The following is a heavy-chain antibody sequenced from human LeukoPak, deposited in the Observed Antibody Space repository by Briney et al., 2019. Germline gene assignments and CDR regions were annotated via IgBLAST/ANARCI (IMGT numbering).Heavy chain of an antibody. J-gene: IGHJ4*02. D-gene: IGHD4-11*01. Sequence: GESLRLSCAASGFMFTHHGMHWVRQAPGKGLEGVAVIWSDGSNRFYSDSVKGLFAISRDDSNDIVYLQMNGLRADDTAVYYCAKDIQTGFDYTNSLDSWGQGTLVIVSS. CDR1: GFMFTHHG. CDR2: IWSDGSNR. CDR3: AKDIQTGFDYTNSLDS. V-gene: IGHV3-33*06.